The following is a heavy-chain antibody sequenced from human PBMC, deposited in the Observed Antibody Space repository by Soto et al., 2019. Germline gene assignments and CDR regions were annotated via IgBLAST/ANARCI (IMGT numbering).Heavy chain of an antibody. D-gene: IGHD1-1*01. CDR2: IYYTGNT. Sequence: QVQLQESGPGLVKPSQTLSFTATAPAGPIAVVVIVSSWTGIRQLPGKGLEWIGYIYYTGNTYYNPSLKSRPTISIDTSENQFSLKLTSVTAADTAVYFCASGHDAYKVRYWGQGTLVTVSS. CDR1: AGPIAVVVIVSS. CDR3: ASGHDAYKVRY. V-gene: IGHV4-31*02. J-gene: IGHJ4*02.